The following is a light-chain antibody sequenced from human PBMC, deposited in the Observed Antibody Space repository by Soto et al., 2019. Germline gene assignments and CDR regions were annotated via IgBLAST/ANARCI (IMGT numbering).Light chain of an antibody. CDR3: QQYGSSPWT. J-gene: IGKJ1*01. Sequence: EIVMTQSAATLSVSPGERATLSCRASQGVFSNLAWYQQKPGQAPRLLIYGASSRATGIPDRFSGSGSGTDFTLTISRLEPEDFAVYFCQQYGSSPWTFGQRTKVDFK. V-gene: IGKV3-20*01. CDR2: GAS. CDR1: QGVFSN.